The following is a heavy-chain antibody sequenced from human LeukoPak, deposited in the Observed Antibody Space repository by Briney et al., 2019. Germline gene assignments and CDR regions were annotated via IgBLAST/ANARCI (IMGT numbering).Heavy chain of an antibody. CDR2: MNRNSGNT. CDR1: GYTCTSYD. Sequence: GASANVSCKASGYTCTSYDINCVRQATRQGLEWMGWMNRNSGNTGYAQKFQGRVTISRNTSISTAYMELSSLRSEDTAVYYCARGRGYYDSSGYYHWGQGTLVTVSS. J-gene: IGHJ4*02. D-gene: IGHD3-22*01. V-gene: IGHV1-8*03. CDR3: ARGRGYYDSSGYYH.